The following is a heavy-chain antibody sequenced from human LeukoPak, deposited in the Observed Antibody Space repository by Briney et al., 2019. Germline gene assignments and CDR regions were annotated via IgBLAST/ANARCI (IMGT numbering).Heavy chain of an antibody. Sequence: GASVKVSCKASGYTFTSYYMHWVRQAPGQGLEWMGIINPSGGSTSYAQKFQGRVTMTRDTSTSTVYMELSSLRSEDTAVYYCARDEYGFGDGYNSGYYFDYWGQGTLVTVSS. V-gene: IGHV1-46*01. J-gene: IGHJ4*02. CDR3: ARDEYGFGDGYNSGYYFDY. D-gene: IGHD5-24*01. CDR1: GYTFTSYY. CDR2: INPSGGST.